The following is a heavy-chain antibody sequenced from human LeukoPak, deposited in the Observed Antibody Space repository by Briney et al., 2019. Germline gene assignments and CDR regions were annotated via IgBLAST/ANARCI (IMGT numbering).Heavy chain of an antibody. CDR2: ISWNSGSI. CDR3: AKEGEPWELGYFDY. D-gene: IGHD1-26*01. V-gene: IGHV3-9*01. Sequence: PGGSLRLSYAASGFTFDDYAMHWVRQAPGKGLEWVSGISWNSGSIGYADSVKGRFTISRDNAKNSLYLQMNGLRAEDTALYYCAKEGEPWELGYFDYWGQGTLVTVSS. J-gene: IGHJ4*02. CDR1: GFTFDDYA.